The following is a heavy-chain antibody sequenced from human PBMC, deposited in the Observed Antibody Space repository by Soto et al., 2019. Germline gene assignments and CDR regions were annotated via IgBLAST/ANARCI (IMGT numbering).Heavy chain of an antibody. CDR2: ISNNGDT. V-gene: IGHV3-13*01. D-gene: IGHD2-21*02. J-gene: IGHJ4*02. CDR1: GFTFSTSD. Sequence: EVLLVESGGGLVQPGGSLRLSCAASGFTFSTSDIHWVRQATGRGLEWVSSISNNGDTYYAPSVKGRFTISRENAKNSLYLQMNSVTAGDTAVYYCARGGGYCAGDRSPDLGQGSLVSVSS. CDR3: ARGGGYCAGDRSPD.